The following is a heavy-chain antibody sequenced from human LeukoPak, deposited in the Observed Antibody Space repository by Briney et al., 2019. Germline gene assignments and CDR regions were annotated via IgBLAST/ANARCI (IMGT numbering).Heavy chain of an antibody. V-gene: IGHV3-30*04. CDR1: GFTFSSYA. CDR3: ARDNRDWAFDY. Sequence: GRSLRLSCAASGFTFSSYAMHWVRQAPGKGLEWVAFINDKGVDKNYADSVKGRFTISRDNSKNTLVLQMNSLRSEDTAVYFCARDNRDWAFDYWGQGTLVTVSS. CDR2: INDKGVDK. D-gene: IGHD2-21*02. J-gene: IGHJ4*02.